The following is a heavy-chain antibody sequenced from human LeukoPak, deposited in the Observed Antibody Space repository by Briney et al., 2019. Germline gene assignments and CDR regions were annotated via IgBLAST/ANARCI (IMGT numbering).Heavy chain of an antibody. CDR1: GFTFSSYA. CDR2: MGGSGANT. J-gene: IGHJ4*02. D-gene: IGHD4/OR15-4a*01. V-gene: IGHV3-64*02. CDR3: ARDAKAKNDY. Sequence: GGSLRLSCAASGFTFSSYAMQWVRQAPDKRLEYVSGMGGSGANTHYADSVKGRFTMSRDDSRDTLYLQMGSLRPEDTAVYYCARDAKAKNDYWGQGTLVTVST.